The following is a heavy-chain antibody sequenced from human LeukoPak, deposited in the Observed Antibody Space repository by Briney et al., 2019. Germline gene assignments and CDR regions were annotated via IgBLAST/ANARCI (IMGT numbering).Heavy chain of an antibody. D-gene: IGHD4-17*01. CDR2: INPSGCST. V-gene: IGHV1-46*01. CDR3: ARGRTTVTRWNFDY. Sequence: CASVTVSSQASGYTFTSYYTHWVRQAPEHGIEWMGIINPSGCSTTYAQKFQGRVTMTRGTSTITVYMELSSVRFEHSAVYYGARGRTTVTRWNFDYWGQGTLVTVSS. CDR1: GYTFTSYY. J-gene: IGHJ4*02.